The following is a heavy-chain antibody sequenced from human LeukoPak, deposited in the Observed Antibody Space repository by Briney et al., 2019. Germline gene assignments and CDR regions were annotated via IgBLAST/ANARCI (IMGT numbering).Heavy chain of an antibody. CDR3: ARLPNFWSGYHQTDADY. Sequence: GGSLRLSCAASGFTVSSNYMSWVRQAPGKGLEWVSVIYSGGSTYYADSVKGRFTISRGNSKNTLYLQMNSLRAEDTAVYYCARLPNFWSGYHQTDADYWGQGTLVTVSS. CDR2: IYSGGST. D-gene: IGHD3-3*01. CDR1: GFTVSSNY. V-gene: IGHV3-66*04. J-gene: IGHJ4*02.